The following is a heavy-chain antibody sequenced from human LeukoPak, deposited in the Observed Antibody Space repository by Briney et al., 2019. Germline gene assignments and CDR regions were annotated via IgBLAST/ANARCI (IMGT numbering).Heavy chain of an antibody. CDR2: IYHSGST. CDR3: ARSRGYSGYPGLFDY. CDR1: GGSISSGGYS. V-gene: IGHV4-30-2*01. J-gene: IGHJ4*02. Sequence: SQTLSLTCAVSGGSISSGGYSWSWIRQPPGKGLEWIGYIYHSGSTYYNPSLTSRVTISVDRSTNQFSLQLSSVTAADTAVYYCARSRGYSGYPGLFDYCGQGTLVTVSS. D-gene: IGHD1-26*01.